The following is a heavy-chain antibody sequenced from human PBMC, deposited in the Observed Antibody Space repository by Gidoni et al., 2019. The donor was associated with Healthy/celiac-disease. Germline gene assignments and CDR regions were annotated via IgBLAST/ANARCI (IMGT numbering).Heavy chain of an antibody. V-gene: IGHV4-59*01. D-gene: IGHD2-21*01. CDR3: ARDGGAGNFDY. CDR1: RGSISSYY. J-gene: IGHJ4*02. Sequence: QVQLQESGPGLVKPSETLSLTCTVSRGSISSYYWSWIRQPPGKGLEWIGYIYYSGSTNYNPSLKSRVTISVDTSKNQFSLKLSSVTAADTAVYYCARDGGAGNFDYWGQGTLVTVSS. CDR2: IYYSGST.